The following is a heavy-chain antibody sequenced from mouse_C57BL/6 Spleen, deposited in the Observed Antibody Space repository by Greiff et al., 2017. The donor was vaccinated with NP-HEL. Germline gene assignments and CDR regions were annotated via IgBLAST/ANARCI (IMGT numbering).Heavy chain of an antibody. CDR3: ASDYDWFAY. D-gene: IGHD2-4*01. CDR2: INPYNGGT. Sequence: EVQLQESGPVLVKPGASVKMSCKASGYTFTDYYMNWVKQSHGKSLEWIGVINPYNGGTSYNQKFKGKATLTVDKSSSTAYMELNSLTSEDSAVYYSASDYDWFAYWGQGTLVTVSA. V-gene: IGHV1-19*01. CDR1: GYTFTDYY. J-gene: IGHJ3*01.